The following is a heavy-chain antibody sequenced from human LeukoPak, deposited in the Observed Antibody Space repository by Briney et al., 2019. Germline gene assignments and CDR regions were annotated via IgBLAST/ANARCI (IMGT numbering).Heavy chain of an antibody. CDR2: MNPNSGHT. Sequence: GASVKVSCKASRYTFTSYDINWVRQATGQGLEWMGWMNPNSGHTGYAQKFQGRVTMTRNTSISTAYMELSSLRSEDTAVYYCAREIRSYCSSTSCRGAFDIWGQGTMVTVSS. V-gene: IGHV1-8*01. CDR3: AREIRSYCSSTSCRGAFDI. J-gene: IGHJ3*02. D-gene: IGHD2-2*01. CDR1: RYTFTSYD.